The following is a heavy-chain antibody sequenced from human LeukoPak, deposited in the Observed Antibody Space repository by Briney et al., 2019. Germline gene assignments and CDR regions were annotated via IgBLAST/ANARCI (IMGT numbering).Heavy chain of an antibody. Sequence: GGSLRLSCAASGFTFSSYAMSWVRQAPGKGLEWVSALSGSGGSKYYADSVKGRFTISRDNSKNTLYLQMNSLRAEDTAVYYCAKYYYDSSGYYFVVDYWGQGTLVTVSS. CDR1: GFTFSSYA. CDR2: LSGSGGSK. V-gene: IGHV3-23*01. CDR3: AKYYYDSSGYYFVVDY. D-gene: IGHD3-22*01. J-gene: IGHJ4*02.